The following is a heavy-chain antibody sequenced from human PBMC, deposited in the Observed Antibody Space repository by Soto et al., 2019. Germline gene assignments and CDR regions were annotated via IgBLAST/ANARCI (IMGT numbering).Heavy chain of an antibody. Sequence: SETLSLTCTVSGASISNYFWTWIRQPAGKGLEWIGRINPRGITNYNPSVKGRFTISRDNSKNTLYLQMNSLRAEDTAVYFCARDERYNWLDPWGQGSLVTVSS. J-gene: IGHJ5*02. CDR3: ARDERYNWLDP. CDR2: INPRGIT. CDR1: GASISNYF. D-gene: IGHD6-25*01. V-gene: IGHV4-4*07.